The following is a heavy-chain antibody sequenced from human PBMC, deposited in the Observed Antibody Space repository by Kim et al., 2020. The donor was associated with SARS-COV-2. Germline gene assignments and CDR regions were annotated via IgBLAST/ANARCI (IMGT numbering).Heavy chain of an antibody. CDR1: GGSFSGYY. V-gene: IGHV4-34*01. CDR2: INHSGST. Sequence: SETLSLTCAVYGGSFSGYYWSWIRQPPGKGLEWIGEINHSGSTNYNPSLKSRVTISVDTSKNQFSLKLSSVTAADTAVYYCARAKSGFTITMVRYYYYYCGMDVWGQGTTVTVS. D-gene: IGHD3-10*01. CDR3: ARAKSGFTITMVRYYYYYCGMDV. J-gene: IGHJ6*02.